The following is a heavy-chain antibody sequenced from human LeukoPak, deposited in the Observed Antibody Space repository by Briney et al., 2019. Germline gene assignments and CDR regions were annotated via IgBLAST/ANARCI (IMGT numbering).Heavy chain of an antibody. D-gene: IGHD3-22*01. V-gene: IGHV3-21*04. J-gene: IGHJ3*02. CDR1: GFTFSSYS. CDR3: AKDIPYYYDSSHGAFDI. Sequence: GGSLRLSCAASGFTFSSYSMNWVRQAPGKGLEWVSSISSSSSYIYYADSVRGRFTISRDNSKNTLYLQMNSLRAEDTAVYYCAKDIPYYYDSSHGAFDIWGRGTMVTVSS. CDR2: ISSSSSYI.